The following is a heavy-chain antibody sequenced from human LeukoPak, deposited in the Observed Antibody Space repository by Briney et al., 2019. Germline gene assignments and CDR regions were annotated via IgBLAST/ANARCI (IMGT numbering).Heavy chain of an antibody. V-gene: IGHV1-2*02. D-gene: IGHD2-15*01. CDR2: INPNSGGT. J-gene: IGHJ4*02. CDR1: GYTFIGYY. Sequence: GASVKVSCKASGYTFIGYYMHWVRQAPGQGLEWMGWINPNSGGTNYAQKFQGRVTMTRDTSISTAYMELSRLRSDDTAVYYCARVLVAAPYYFDYWGQGTLVTVSS. CDR3: ARVLVAAPYYFDY.